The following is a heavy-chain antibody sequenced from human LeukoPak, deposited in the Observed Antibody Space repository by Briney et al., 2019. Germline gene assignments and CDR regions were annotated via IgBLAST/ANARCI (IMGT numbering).Heavy chain of an antibody. V-gene: IGHV3-7*01. Sequence: PGGSLRLSCAASGFTFSNYWMSWVRQAPGKELEWVANIKQDGSEIYYVDSVKGRFTISRDNAKNSLYLQMNSLRAEDTAVYYCARVSKLGYYFDYWGQGTLVTVSS. CDR3: ARVSKLGYYFDY. D-gene: IGHD4-4*01. CDR1: GFTFSNYW. CDR2: IKQDGSEI. J-gene: IGHJ4*02.